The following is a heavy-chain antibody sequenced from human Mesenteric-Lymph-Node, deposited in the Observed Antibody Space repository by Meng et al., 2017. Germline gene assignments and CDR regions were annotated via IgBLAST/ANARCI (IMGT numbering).Heavy chain of an antibody. CDR3: ARAGITMVRGVYDAFDI. CDR2: IYTSGST. Sequence: SETLSLTCTVSGGSISSYYWSWIRQPAGKGLEWIGRIYTSGSTNYNPSLKSRVTMSVDTSKNQFSLKLSSVTAADTAVYYRARAGITMVRGVYDAFDIWGQGTMVTVSS. J-gene: IGHJ3*02. D-gene: IGHD3-10*01. V-gene: IGHV4-4*07. CDR1: GGSISSYY.